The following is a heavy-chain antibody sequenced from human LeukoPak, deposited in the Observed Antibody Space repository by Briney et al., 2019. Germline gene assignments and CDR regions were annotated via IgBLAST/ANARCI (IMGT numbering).Heavy chain of an antibody. CDR3: ARREVVVAAFDY. CDR1: GYSFTSYW. J-gene: IGHJ4*02. Sequence: GEALKISCKGSGYSFTSYWIGWVRQRPGEGLEWMGNIYPGYSDTRYSPSFQGQVTISADKSISTAYLQWSSLKASDTAMYYCARREVVVAAFDYWGQGTLVTVSS. D-gene: IGHD2-15*01. V-gene: IGHV5-51*01. CDR2: IYPGYSDT.